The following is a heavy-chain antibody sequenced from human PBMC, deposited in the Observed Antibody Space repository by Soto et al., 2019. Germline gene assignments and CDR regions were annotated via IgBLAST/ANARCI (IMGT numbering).Heavy chain of an antibody. Sequence: SETLSLTCTVSGGSISSYYWSWIRQPPGKGLEWIGYIYYSGSTNYNPSLKSRVTISVDTSKNQFSLKLSSVTAADTAVYYCARGIAAADADDYWGQGTLLTVSS. D-gene: IGHD6-13*01. J-gene: IGHJ4*02. CDR2: IYYSGST. CDR3: ARGIAAADADDY. CDR1: GGSISSYY. V-gene: IGHV4-59*01.